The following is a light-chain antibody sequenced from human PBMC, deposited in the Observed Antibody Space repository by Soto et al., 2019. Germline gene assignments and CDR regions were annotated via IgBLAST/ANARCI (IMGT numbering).Light chain of an antibody. CDR2: DDD. CDR3: QSYDSTKVV. Sequence: NFMLTQPHSVSESPGKTVTISCTRRSGSIASNYVQWYQQRPGSAPTTVIFDDDQRRSGVPDRFSGSIDSSSNSASLTISGLTTEDEADYYCQSYDSTKVVCGGGTKLTVL. J-gene: IGLJ2*01. V-gene: IGLV6-57*04. CDR1: SGSIASNY.